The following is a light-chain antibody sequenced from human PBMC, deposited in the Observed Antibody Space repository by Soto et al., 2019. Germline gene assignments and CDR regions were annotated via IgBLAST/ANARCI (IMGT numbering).Light chain of an antibody. CDR1: SSVVGGYNY. J-gene: IGLJ1*01. CDR2: DVS. V-gene: IGLV2-11*01. CDR3: CSYAGSYSYV. Sequence: QSALTQPRSVSGSPGQSVTISCTGTSSVVGGYNYVSWYQEQPGKAPKLMIYDVSKRPSGVPDRFSGSKSGNTASLAISGLQAEDEADYYCCSYAGSYSYVFGTGTKGTVL.